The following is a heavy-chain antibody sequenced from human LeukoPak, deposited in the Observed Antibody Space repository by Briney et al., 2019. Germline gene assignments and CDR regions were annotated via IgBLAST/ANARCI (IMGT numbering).Heavy chain of an antibody. J-gene: IGHJ4*02. V-gene: IGHV3-64*01. CDR2: ISSNGGST. D-gene: IGHD5-18*01. CDR3: ARVRGYSYGSSDY. CDR1: GFTFSSYG. Sequence: GGSLRLSCAASGFTFSSYGMHWVRQAPGKGLEYVSAISSNGGSTYCANSVKGRFTISRDNSKNTLYLQMGSLRAGDMAVYYCARVRGYSYGSSDYWGQGTLVTVSS.